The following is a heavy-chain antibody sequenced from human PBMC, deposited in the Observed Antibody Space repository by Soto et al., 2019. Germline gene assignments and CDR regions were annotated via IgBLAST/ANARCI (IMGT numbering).Heavy chain of an antibody. CDR3: AKDIGYCSGGSCYAIDY. D-gene: IGHD2-15*01. V-gene: IGHV3-9*01. J-gene: IGHJ4*02. CDR2: ISWNSGSI. CDR1: GFTFDDYA. Sequence: PGGSLRLSCAASGFTFDDYAMHWVRQAPGKGLEWVSGISWNSGSIGYADSVKGRFTISRDNAKNSLYLQMNSLRAEDTAFYYFAKDIGYCSGGSCYAIDYWGQGTLVTVSS.